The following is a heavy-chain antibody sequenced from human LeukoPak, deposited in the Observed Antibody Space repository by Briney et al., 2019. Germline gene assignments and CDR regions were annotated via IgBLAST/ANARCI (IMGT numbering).Heavy chain of an antibody. CDR2: IYYSGST. CDR1: GDSISSSSYY. CDR3: ARVGRPATEVTYYFDY. V-gene: IGHV4-39*07. Sequence: SETLSLTCTVSGDSISSSSYYWGWIRQPPGKGLEWIGSIYYSGSTYYNPSLKSRVTISVDTSSNQFSLKLSSVTAADTALYYCARVGRPATEVTYYFDYWGQGTLVTVSS. J-gene: IGHJ4*02. D-gene: IGHD4-23*01.